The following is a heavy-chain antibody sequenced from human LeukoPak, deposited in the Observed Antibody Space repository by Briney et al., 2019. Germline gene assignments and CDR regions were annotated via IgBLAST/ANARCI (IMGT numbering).Heavy chain of an antibody. CDR3: AREFSSNPGYYGMDV. J-gene: IGHJ6*02. CDR1: GYTFTRYY. Sequence: ASVKVSCKASGYTFTRYYMHWVRQAPGQGLEWMGWINPNSGGTNYAQKFQGRVTMTRDTSISTAYMELSRLRSDDTAVYYCAREFSSNPGYYGMDVWGQGTTVTVSS. D-gene: IGHD4-11*01. CDR2: INPNSGGT. V-gene: IGHV1-2*02.